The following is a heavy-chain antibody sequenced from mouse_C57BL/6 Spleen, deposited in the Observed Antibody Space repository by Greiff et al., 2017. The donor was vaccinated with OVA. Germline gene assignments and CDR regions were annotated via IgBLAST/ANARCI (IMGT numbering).Heavy chain of an antibody. J-gene: IGHJ2*01. D-gene: IGHD2-1*01. Sequence: VQLKQPGAELVRPGSSVKLSCKASGYTFTSYWMHWVKQRPIQGLEWIGNIDPSDSETHYNQKFKDKATLTVDKSSSTAYMQLSSLTSEDSAVYYCARDYGNPFDDWGQGTTLTVSS. V-gene: IGHV1-52*01. CDR1: GYTFTSYW. CDR2: IDPSDSET. CDR3: ARDYGNPFDD.